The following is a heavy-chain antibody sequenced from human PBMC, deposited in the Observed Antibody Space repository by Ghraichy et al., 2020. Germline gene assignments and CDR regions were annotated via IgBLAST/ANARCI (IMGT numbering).Heavy chain of an antibody. Sequence: GGSLRLSCAASGFTFSSYSMNWVRQAPGKGLEWVSSISSSSYIYYADSVKGRFTISRDNAKNSLYLQMNSLRAEDTAVYYCARVKVEVEYGMDVWGQGTTVTVSS. CDR3: ARVKVEVEYGMDV. J-gene: IGHJ6*02. CDR2: ISSSSYI. CDR1: GFTFSSYS. V-gene: IGHV3-21*01. D-gene: IGHD1-1*01.